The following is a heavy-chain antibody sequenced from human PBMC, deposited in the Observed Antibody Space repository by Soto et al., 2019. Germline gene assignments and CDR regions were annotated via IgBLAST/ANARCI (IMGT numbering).Heavy chain of an antibody. CDR2: IYHTGST. V-gene: IGHV4-34*01. Sequence: QVQLQQWGAGLLKPSETLSLTCAVYGGSFSGYYWSWIRQPPGKGLEWIGEIYHTGSTNYTPSLKSRVAISVDTSKNQFSLKLNSVTAADTAVYSCARGSRGRSSSWSDYWGQGTLVTVSS. D-gene: IGHD6-13*01. CDR1: GGSFSGYY. CDR3: ARGSRGRSSSWSDY. J-gene: IGHJ4*02.